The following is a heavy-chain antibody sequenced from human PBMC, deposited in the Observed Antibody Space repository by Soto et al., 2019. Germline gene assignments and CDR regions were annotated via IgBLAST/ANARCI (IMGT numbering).Heavy chain of an antibody. CDR3: ARDAIILSAFDI. J-gene: IGHJ3*02. CDR1: GFTFSSYW. Sequence: GGSLRLSCAASGFTFSSYWMSWVRQAPGKGLGWVANIKQDGSEKYYVDSVKGRFTISRDNAKNSLYLQMNSLRAEDTAVYYWARDAIILSAFDIWGQGTMVTVSS. V-gene: IGHV3-7*03. D-gene: IGHD3-9*01. CDR2: IKQDGSEK.